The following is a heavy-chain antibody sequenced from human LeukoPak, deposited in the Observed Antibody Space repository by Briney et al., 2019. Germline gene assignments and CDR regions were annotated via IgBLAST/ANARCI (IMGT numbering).Heavy chain of an antibody. Sequence: GGSLRLSCAASGFTFSSYAMHCVRQSPGKGXXXXXXXXXDGSNKYYADSVKGRLTISRDNSKNTLYLQMNSLRAEDTAVYYCVREVHYYYDSSGYLDYWGQGTLVTVSS. J-gene: IGHJ4*02. CDR2: XXXDGSNK. CDR1: GFTFSSYA. CDR3: VREVHYYYDSSGYLDY. V-gene: IGHV3-30*01. D-gene: IGHD3-22*01.